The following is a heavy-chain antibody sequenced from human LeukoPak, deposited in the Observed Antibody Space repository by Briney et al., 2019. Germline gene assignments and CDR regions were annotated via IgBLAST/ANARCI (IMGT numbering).Heavy chain of an antibody. Sequence: RAGGSLRLSCAASGFIFSNYNMNWVRQAPGKGLEWVSSISSSSNYIYYADSVKGRFTISGDNAKNSLYLQMNSLRAEDSAVYYCARVAAGPFWGQGTLVTVSS. V-gene: IGHV3-21*01. J-gene: IGHJ4*02. CDR2: ISSSSNYI. CDR3: ARVAAGPF. D-gene: IGHD6-13*01. CDR1: GFIFSNYN.